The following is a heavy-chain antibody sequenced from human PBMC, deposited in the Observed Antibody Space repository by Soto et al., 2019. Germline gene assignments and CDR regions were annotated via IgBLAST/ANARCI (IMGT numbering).Heavy chain of an antibody. J-gene: IGHJ6*02. V-gene: IGHV4-59*01. D-gene: IGHD2-2*01. CDR3: ARMDVVVPAAIWYYGMDV. Sequence: PSETLSLTCTVSGGSISSYYWSRIRQPPGKGLEWIGYIYYSGSTNYNPSLKSRVTISVDTSKNQFSLKLSSVTAADTAVYYCARMDVVVPAAIWYYGMDVWGQGTTVTVSS. CDR2: IYYSGST. CDR1: GGSISSYY.